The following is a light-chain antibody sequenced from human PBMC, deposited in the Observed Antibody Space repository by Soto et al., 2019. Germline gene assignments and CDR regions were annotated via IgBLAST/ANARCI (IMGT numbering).Light chain of an antibody. CDR3: QQSYSYPLT. Sequence: AIRMTQSPSSLSASTGDRVTIACRASQGISSNLAWYQQKPGKAPKLLIYAASTLQSGVPSRFSGSGSGTDFTLTIRCLQYDDFATYYCQQSYSYPLTFGGGTKVEIK. J-gene: IGKJ4*01. CDR1: QGISSN. V-gene: IGKV1-8*01. CDR2: AAS.